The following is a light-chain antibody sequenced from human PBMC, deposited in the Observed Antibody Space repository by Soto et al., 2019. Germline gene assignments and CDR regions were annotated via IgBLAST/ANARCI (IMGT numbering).Light chain of an antibody. CDR1: SNDVGGYNY. CDR2: DVS. CDR3: SSYTGSSTYV. Sequence: QSVLTQPASVSGSPGQSFTISCTGTSNDVGGYNYVSWYQQHPGKAPKLMIYDVSNRPSGVSNRFSGSKSANTASLTISGLQSEDEYEYYCSSYTGSSTYVFGTGTKVTVL. J-gene: IGLJ1*01. V-gene: IGLV2-14*03.